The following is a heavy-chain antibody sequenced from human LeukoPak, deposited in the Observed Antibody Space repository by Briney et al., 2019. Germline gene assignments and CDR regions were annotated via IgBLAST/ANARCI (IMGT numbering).Heavy chain of an antibody. CDR2: IYYSGST. CDR3: ARDLGVITRFDP. J-gene: IGHJ5*02. CDR1: GGSISSSSYF. V-gene: IGHV4-39*07. Sequence: SETLSLTCTVSGGSISSSSYFWGWIRQPPGKGLEWIGNIYYSGSTYYNPSLKSRVTISVDTSKNQFSLKLSPVTAADTAVYYCARDLGVITRFDPWGQGTLVTVSS. D-gene: IGHD2/OR15-2a*01.